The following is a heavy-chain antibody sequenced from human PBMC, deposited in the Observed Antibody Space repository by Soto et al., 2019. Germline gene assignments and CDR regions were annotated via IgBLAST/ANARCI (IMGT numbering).Heavy chain of an antibody. V-gene: IGHV1-18*01. CDR1: GYTFSSYG. Sequence: QGQLVQSGAEVKKPGASVKVSCKASGYTFSSYGIAWVRQAPGQGLEWMGWISPYNGQTNYAQKLQGRVTVTTDTATSTAYMEWRSLRSDDTAIYYCARRNRYGSGDEIYYFDFWGQGTLLTVSS. D-gene: IGHD3-10*01. CDR2: ISPYNGQT. CDR3: ARRNRYGSGDEIYYFDF. J-gene: IGHJ4*02.